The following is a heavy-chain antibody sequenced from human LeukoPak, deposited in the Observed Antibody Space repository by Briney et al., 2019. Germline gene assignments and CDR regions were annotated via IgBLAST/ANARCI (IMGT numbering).Heavy chain of an antibody. V-gene: IGHV4-61*02. Sequence: SQTLSLTCTVSGGSISSGSYYWSWIRQPAGKGLEWIGRIYTSGSTNYNPSLKSRVTMSVDTSKNQFSLKLSSVTAADTAVYYCARGPNSSSSYGFDYWGQGTLVTVSS. J-gene: IGHJ4*02. CDR2: IYTSGST. D-gene: IGHD6-6*01. CDR3: ARGPNSSSSYGFDY. CDR1: GGSISSGSYY.